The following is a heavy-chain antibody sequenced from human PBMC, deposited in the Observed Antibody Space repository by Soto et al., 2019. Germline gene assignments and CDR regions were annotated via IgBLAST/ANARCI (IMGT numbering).Heavy chain of an antibody. CDR1: GYTLTELS. V-gene: IGHV1-24*01. Sequence: ASVKVSCKVSGYTLTELSMHWVRQAPGKGLEWMGGFDPEDGETIYAQKFQGRVTLTEETATDPAYMELSSLRSEDTAVYYCATGIAYYYDRRGSYWGQGTLVTVSS. J-gene: IGHJ4*02. CDR3: ATGIAYYYDRRGSY. CDR2: FDPEDGET. D-gene: IGHD3-22*01.